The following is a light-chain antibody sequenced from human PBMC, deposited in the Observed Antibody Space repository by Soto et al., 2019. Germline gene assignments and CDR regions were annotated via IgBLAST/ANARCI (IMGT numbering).Light chain of an antibody. Sequence: EIVLTQSPGTLSLSPGERATLSCRASQSISSSYVAWYQQKPGQAPRLLIYDASSRATGIPDRFSGSGSGTDFTLTISRLEHEDVAVYYCQQYVSSPPTFGQGTEVEIK. V-gene: IGKV3-20*01. CDR1: QSISSSY. J-gene: IGKJ1*01. CDR2: DAS. CDR3: QQYVSSPPT.